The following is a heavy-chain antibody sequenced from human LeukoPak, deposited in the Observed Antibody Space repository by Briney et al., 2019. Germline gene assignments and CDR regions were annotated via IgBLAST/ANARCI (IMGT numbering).Heavy chain of an antibody. CDR1: GFTFSNNW. CDR3: ARDGYYDFWSGYPLGYMDV. J-gene: IGHJ6*03. D-gene: IGHD3-3*01. Sequence: GSLRLSCAASGFTFSNNWMTWVRQAPGKGLEWVANIKEDGSEKNYVDSVKGRFTISRDNAKNSLYLQMNSLRAEDTAVYYCARDGYYDFWSGYPLGYMDVWGKGTTVTVSS. V-gene: IGHV3-7*03. CDR2: IKEDGSEK.